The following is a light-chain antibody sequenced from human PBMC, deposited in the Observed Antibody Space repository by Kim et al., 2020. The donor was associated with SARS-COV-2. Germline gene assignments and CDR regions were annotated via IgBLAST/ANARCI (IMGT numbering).Light chain of an antibody. V-gene: IGKV3-20*01. CDR3: QQYGSSPLT. CDR2: GAS. J-gene: IGKJ4*01. Sequence: SPGERATLSCRASQSVSSSYLAWYQQKPGQDPRLLIYGASSRATGIPDRFSSSGSGTAFTLTISRLEPADDAVYYCQQYGSSPLTFGGGTKVDIK. CDR1: QSVSSSY.